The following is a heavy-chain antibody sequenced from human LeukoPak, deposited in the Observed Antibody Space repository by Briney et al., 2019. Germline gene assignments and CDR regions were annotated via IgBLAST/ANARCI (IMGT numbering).Heavy chain of an antibody. J-gene: IGHJ4*02. V-gene: IGHV3-74*01. CDR1: GFSFSGHW. CDR3: AKGDYSNYVRSYFDY. CDR2: ISPTGSTT. Sequence: GGSLRLSCAASGFSFSGHWMHWARQLPGKGLVWVSRISPTGSTTSYADSVKGRFTISRDNSKNTLYLQMSSLRAEDTAVYYCAKGDYSNYVRSYFDYWGQGTLVTVSS. D-gene: IGHD4-11*01.